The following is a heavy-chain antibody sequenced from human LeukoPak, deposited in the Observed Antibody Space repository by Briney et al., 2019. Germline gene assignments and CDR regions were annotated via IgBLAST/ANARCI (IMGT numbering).Heavy chain of an antibody. CDR1: GGSIGSDY. D-gene: IGHD6-19*01. CDR3: AKYGNSGWVIDN. CDR2: IYYTGGT. Sequence: PSETLSLTCTVSGGSIGSDYWTWIRQPPGKGLEYIGYIYYTGGTNYNPSLKSRVTISVDTSKNQFSLKLSSVTASDTAVYFCAKYGNSGWVIDNWGQGTLVTVSS. V-gene: IGHV4-59*08. J-gene: IGHJ4*02.